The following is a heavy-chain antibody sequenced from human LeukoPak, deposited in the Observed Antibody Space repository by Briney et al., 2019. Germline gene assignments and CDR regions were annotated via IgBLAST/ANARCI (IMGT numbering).Heavy chain of an antibody. Sequence: GASVKVSCKASGYTFTGYYIHWVRQAPGQGLEWMGWINPNSGGTNYAQKFQGRVTMTRDTSISTAYMELSRLRSDDTAVYYCARPPLGYCSSTSCPMGYWGQGTLVTVSS. CDR2: INPNSGGT. V-gene: IGHV1-2*02. J-gene: IGHJ4*02. CDR1: GYTFTGYY. CDR3: ARPPLGYCSSTSCPMGY. D-gene: IGHD2-2*01.